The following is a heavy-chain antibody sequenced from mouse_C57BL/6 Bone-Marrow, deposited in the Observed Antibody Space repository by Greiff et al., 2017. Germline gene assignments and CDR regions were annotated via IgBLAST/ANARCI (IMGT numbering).Heavy chain of an antibody. J-gene: IGHJ2*01. D-gene: IGHD1-1*01. CDR1: GYTFTSYD. CDR2: IYPRDGST. CDR3: ARSTVFDY. Sequence: VKLLESGPELVKPGASVKLSCKASGYTFTSYDINWVKQRPGQGLEWIGWIYPRDGSTKYNEKFKGKATLTVDTSTSTAYMELHSLASDDSAVYFCARSTVFDYWGQGNTLTVSS. V-gene: IGHV1-85*01.